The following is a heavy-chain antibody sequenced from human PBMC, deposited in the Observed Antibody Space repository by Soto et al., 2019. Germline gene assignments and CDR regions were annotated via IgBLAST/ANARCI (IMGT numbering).Heavy chain of an antibody. Sequence: EVQLVESGGGLVQPGGSLSLSCAASAFTLSSFWMTWVGQAPGKGLEWVASIKPDGSETYYVDFVKGRFTISRDNPKNTLYLQMTSLRVGDTAVYYSARPPHGMDVWGQGTTVTVSS. CDR3: ARPPHGMDV. CDR1: AFTLSSFW. V-gene: IGHV3-7*03. J-gene: IGHJ6*02. CDR2: IKPDGSET.